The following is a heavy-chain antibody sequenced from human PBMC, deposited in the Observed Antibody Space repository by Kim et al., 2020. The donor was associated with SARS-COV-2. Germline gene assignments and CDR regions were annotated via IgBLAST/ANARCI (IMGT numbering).Heavy chain of an antibody. Sequence: GGSLRLSCAASGFTFSNAWMSWVRQAPGKGLEWVGRIKSKTDGGTTDYAAPVKGRFTISRDDSKNTLYLQMNSLKTEDTAVYYCTTNYYDSSGYLTPPGYWVQGTLVTVSS. D-gene: IGHD3-22*01. J-gene: IGHJ4*02. CDR1: GFTFSNAW. CDR2: IKSKTDGGTT. V-gene: IGHV3-15*01. CDR3: TTNYYDSSGYLTPPGY.